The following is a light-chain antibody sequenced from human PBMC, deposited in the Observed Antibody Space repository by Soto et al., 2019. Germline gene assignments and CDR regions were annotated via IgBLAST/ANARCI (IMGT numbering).Light chain of an antibody. V-gene: IGLV2-14*01. CDR3: SSYRGSTTFV. Sequence: QSALTQPASVSGSPGQSITISCTGTSSDVGAYNYVSWYQQYPGKAPKVIIFEVRKRPSGVSNRFSGSKSGDTASLTISGLQAEDEADYYRSSYRGSTTFVFGTGTKVTVL. J-gene: IGLJ1*01. CDR2: EVR. CDR1: SSDVGAYNY.